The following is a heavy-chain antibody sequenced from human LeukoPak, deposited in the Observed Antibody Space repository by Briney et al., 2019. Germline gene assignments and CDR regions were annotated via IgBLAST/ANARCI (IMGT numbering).Heavy chain of an antibody. CDR1: GYTFTGYY. CDR3: ARAKIVVVTAAPVDY. CDR2: INPNSGGT. Sequence: ASVKVSCKASGYTFTGYYMHWVRQAPGQGLEWMRRINPNSGGTNYAQKFQGRVTMTRDTSISTAYMELSRLRSDDTAVYYCARAKIVVVTAAPVDYWGQGTLVTVSS. J-gene: IGHJ4*02. V-gene: IGHV1-2*06. D-gene: IGHD2-21*02.